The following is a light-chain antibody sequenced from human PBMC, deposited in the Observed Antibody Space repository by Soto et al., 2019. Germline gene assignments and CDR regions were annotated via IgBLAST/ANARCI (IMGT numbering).Light chain of an antibody. V-gene: IGLV2-8*01. CDR3: SSYAGSNNIVV. J-gene: IGLJ2*01. CDR1: SSDVGGYNY. CDR2: EVS. Sequence: QSALTQPTSASGSPGQSVTISCTGTSSDVGGYNYVSWYQQHPGKAPKLMIYEVSKRPSGVPDRFSGSKSGNTASLTVSGLQAEDEADYYCSSYAGSNNIVVFGGGTKLTVL.